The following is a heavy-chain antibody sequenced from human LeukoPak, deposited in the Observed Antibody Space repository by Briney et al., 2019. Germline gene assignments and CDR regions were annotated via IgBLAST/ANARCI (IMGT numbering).Heavy chain of an antibody. CDR2: IYPADSET. CDR1: GFIFTGYW. J-gene: IGHJ4*02. Sequence: ESLKISCKGSGFIFTGYWIVWVRQMPGKGLEWMGIIYPADSETTYSPSFQGQITISADRSSTTAHLQWSSLKASDTAIYYCARATCVNGICYTLYWGQGSLVTVSS. V-gene: IGHV5-51*01. CDR3: ARATCVNGICYTLY. D-gene: IGHD2-8*01.